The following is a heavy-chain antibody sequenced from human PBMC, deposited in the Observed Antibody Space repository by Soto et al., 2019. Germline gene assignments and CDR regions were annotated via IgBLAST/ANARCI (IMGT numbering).Heavy chain of an antibody. D-gene: IGHD6-13*01. V-gene: IGHV4-59*12. CDR2: IYYSGST. Sequence: SETLSLTCTVSGGSISSYYWSWIRQPPGKGLEWIGNIYYSGSTNYNPSLKSRVTISVDTSKNQFSLKLSTVTAADTAVYYCARGSSSSYFNWFDPWGQGTLVTVSS. J-gene: IGHJ5*02. CDR3: ARGSSSSYFNWFDP. CDR1: GGSISSYY.